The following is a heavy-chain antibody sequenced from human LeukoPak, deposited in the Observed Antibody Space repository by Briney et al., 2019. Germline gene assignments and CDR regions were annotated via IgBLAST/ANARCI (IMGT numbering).Heavy chain of an antibody. V-gene: IGHV4-4*07. D-gene: IGHD5-24*01. CDR3: AREVEMATQFDY. J-gene: IGHJ4*02. CDR2: ISTTGST. CDR1: GGSISTHY. Sequence: KSSETLSLTCTVSGGSISTHYWSWIRQPAGKGLEWIGRISTTGSTNYNPSLKSRVTMSIDTSENQFSLKLSPVTAADTAVYYCAREVEMATQFDYWGQGTLVTVSS.